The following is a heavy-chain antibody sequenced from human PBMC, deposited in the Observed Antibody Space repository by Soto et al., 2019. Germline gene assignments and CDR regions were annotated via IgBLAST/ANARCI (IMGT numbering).Heavy chain of an antibody. CDR1: GGSISSGGYY. V-gene: IGHV4-31*03. J-gene: IGHJ6*02. CDR2: IYYSGST. D-gene: IGHD5-12*01. Sequence: QVQLQESGPGLVKPSQTLSLTCTVSGGSISSGGYYWSWIRQHPGKGLEWIGYIYYSGSTYYNPSLRSRVTISVDTSKNPFSLKLSSVTAADTAVYYCAASCVACGGFNYYGMDVWGQGTTVTVSS. CDR3: AASCVACGGFNYYGMDV.